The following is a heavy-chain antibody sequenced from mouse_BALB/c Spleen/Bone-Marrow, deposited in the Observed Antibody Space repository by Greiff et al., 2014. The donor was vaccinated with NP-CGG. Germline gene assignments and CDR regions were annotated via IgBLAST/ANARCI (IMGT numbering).Heavy chain of an antibody. CDR3: ARKDGGYYVMDY. J-gene: IGHJ4*01. V-gene: IGHV2-6-4*01. Sequence: QVQLQQPGPGLVAPSQNLSITCTVSGFSFSRYNIHWIRQPPGKGLEWLGMIWGGGGTDHNSALKSRLRISKDNSKSQIFLKINRLQIDDTAMYYCARKDGGYYVMDYWGQGTSVTVSS. CDR2: IWGGGGT. CDR1: GFSFSRYN. D-gene: IGHD2-3*01.